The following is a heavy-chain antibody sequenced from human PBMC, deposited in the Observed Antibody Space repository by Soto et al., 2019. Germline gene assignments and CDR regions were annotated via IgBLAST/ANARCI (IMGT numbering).Heavy chain of an antibody. CDR1: GFTFSSFS. V-gene: IGHV3-23*01. Sequence: EVELLESGGGLVQHGGSLRLSCAASGFTFSSFSMTWVRQAPGKGLEWVSAISGSGGTTYYADSVKDRFTISRDNSKSTLFLPMHSLRAEDTAVYYCAKYGRDSSAWKADYWGQGTLVSVSS. D-gene: IGHD6-19*01. CDR2: ISGSGGTT. CDR3: AKYGRDSSAWKADY. J-gene: IGHJ4*02.